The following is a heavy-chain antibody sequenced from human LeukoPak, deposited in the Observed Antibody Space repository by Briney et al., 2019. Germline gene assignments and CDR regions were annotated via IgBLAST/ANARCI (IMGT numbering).Heavy chain of an antibody. CDR2: FDPEDGET. CDR3: ATACSGGSCPLDY. D-gene: IGHD2-15*01. J-gene: IGHJ4*02. V-gene: IGHV1-24*01. Sequence: ASVKVPCKVSGYTLTELSMRWVRQAPGKGLEWMGGFDPEDGETIYAQKFQGRVTMTEDTSTDTAYMELSSLRSEDTAVYYCATACSGGSCPLDYWGQGTLVTVSS. CDR1: GYTLTELS.